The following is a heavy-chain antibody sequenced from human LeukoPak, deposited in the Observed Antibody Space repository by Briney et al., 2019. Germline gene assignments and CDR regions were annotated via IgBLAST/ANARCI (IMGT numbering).Heavy chain of an antibody. Sequence: PGESLRLSCVASGFTFSSYAMSWVRQAPGKGLEWVSSISSSSSYIYYADSVKSRFTISRDNAKNSLYLQMNSLRAGDTAVYYCARDSCSGGSCSLYYYYGMDVWGQGTTVTVSS. J-gene: IGHJ6*02. CDR1: GFTFSSYA. V-gene: IGHV3-21*01. CDR3: ARDSCSGGSCSLYYYYGMDV. D-gene: IGHD2-15*01. CDR2: ISSSSSYI.